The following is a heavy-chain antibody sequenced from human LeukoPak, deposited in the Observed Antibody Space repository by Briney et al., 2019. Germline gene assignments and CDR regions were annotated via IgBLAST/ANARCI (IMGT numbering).Heavy chain of an antibody. V-gene: IGHV3-66*04. J-gene: IGHJ4*02. CDR1: GFTVSSNY. CDR3: ARRGHGYGSPFDY. D-gene: IGHD5-18*01. CDR2: IYPNGNT. Sequence: GGSLRLSCAASGFTVSSNYMNWVRQAPGKGLEWVSMIYPNGNTFYTDSVKGRFTISRDNSKNTLDLQMSSLRAEGTAVYYCARRGHGYGSPFDYWGQGTLVTVSS.